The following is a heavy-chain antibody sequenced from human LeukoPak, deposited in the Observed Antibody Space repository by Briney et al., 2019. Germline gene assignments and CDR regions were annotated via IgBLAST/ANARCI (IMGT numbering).Heavy chain of an antibody. CDR1: GYTFTSYD. D-gene: IGHD4-17*01. CDR2: MNPNSGNT. CDR3: AVKAKVTTQVFDY. Sequence: ASVKVSCKASGYTFTSYDINWVRQATGQGLEWMGWMNPNSGNTGYAQKFQGRVTMTRNTSISTAYMELSSLRSEDTAVYYCAVKAKVTTQVFDYWGQGTLVTVSS. J-gene: IGHJ4*02. V-gene: IGHV1-8*01.